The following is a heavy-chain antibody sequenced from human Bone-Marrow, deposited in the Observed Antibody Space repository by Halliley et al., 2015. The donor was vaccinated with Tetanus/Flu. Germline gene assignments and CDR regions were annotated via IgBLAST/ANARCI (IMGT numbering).Heavy chain of an antibody. CDR2: IYYSGST. D-gene: IGHD2-15*01. V-gene: IGHV4-59*08. CDR1: GASISSYS. Sequence: GLVKPSETLSLTCTVSGASISSYSWNWIRQPPGKGLEWIGHIYYSGSTNYNPSLKSPVAISTDTSKNQFSLSLSSVSATDTAVYYCATLGYTSGNSFDHWGQGTPITVSS. CDR3: ATLGYTSGNSFDH. J-gene: IGHJ4*02.